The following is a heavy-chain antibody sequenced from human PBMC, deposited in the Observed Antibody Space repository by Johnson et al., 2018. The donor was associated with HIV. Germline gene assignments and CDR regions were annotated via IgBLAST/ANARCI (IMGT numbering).Heavy chain of an antibody. V-gene: IGHV3-30-3*01. CDR3: ARDLYYYGSGSPPLGAFDI. CDR2: ISYDGSNK. D-gene: IGHD3-10*01. CDR1: GFTFSSYA. J-gene: IGHJ3*02. Sequence: QVQLVESGGGVVQPGRSLRLSCAASGFTFSSYAMHWVRQAPGKGLAWVAVISYDGSNKYYAASVKGRFTISRDNSKNTRYLQMNSLRAEDTAVYYCARDLYYYGSGSPPLGAFDIWGQGTMVTVSS.